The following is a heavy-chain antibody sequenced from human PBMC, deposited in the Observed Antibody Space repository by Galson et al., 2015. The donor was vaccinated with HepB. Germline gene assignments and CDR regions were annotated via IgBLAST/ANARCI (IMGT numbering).Heavy chain of an antibody. J-gene: IGHJ3*01. D-gene: IGHD3-22*01. CDR3: ARGIVVIPGAAFDF. CDR2: TSSNGVRR. CDR1: EVTFSHSA. V-gene: IGHV3-64*01. Sequence: SLRHPCAAAEVTFSHSAKHWGPQAPGTGLEHVSSTSSNGVRRQYLKSVKGRFSVSRDNSKNTLYLQMGGLRGEDMGIYYCARGIVVIPGAAFDFWGQGTLVTVSS.